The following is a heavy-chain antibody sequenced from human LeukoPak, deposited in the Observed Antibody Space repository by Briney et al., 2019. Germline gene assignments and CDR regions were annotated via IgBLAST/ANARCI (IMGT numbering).Heavy chain of an antibody. CDR1: GFTFSSYA. CDR3: AKKNSGSYYSHFDY. Sequence: PGGSLRLSCAASGFTFSSYAMSWVRQAPGKGLEWVSAISGSGGSTYYADSVKGRFTISRDNSKNTLYLQMNSLRAEDTAVYCCAKKNSGSYYSHFDYWGQGTLVTVSS. D-gene: IGHD3-10*01. CDR2: ISGSGGST. V-gene: IGHV3-23*01. J-gene: IGHJ4*02.